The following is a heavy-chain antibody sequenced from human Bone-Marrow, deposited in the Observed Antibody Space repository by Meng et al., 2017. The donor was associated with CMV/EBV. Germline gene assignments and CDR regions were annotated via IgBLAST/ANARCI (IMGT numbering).Heavy chain of an antibody. CDR1: GFTFSSYG. CDR2: LSGSGVST. CDR3: AKDLSWGFDY. J-gene: IGHJ4*02. V-gene: IGHV3-23*01. Sequence: LSRAASGFTFSSYGMSWVRQAPGKRLEWVSALSGSGVSTYYADSVKGRFTISRDNSKNTLYLQMNSLRAEDTAVYYCAKDLSWGFDYWGQGTLVTVSS. D-gene: IGHD7-27*01.